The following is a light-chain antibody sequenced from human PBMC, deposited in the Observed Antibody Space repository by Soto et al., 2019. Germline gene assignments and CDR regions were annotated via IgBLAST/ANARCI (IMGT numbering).Light chain of an antibody. V-gene: IGLV2-14*01. Sequence: QSVLTQPASVSGSPGQSITISCTGTSSDVGGYNYVSWYQQHPGKAPKLMIYDVSNRPSGVSNRFSGSKSGNTASLTISGLHAEDEADYYCSSYTRSSTVVFGGGTKLTVL. J-gene: IGLJ2*01. CDR2: DVS. CDR1: SSDVGGYNY. CDR3: SSYTRSSTVV.